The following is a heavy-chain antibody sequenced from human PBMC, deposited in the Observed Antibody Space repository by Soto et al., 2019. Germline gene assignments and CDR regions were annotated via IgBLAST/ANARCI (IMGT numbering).Heavy chain of an antibody. V-gene: IGHV4-59*01. CDR2: IYYSGST. CDR1: DGSISSYY. CDR3: ARVSCSGGSCRGRFDP. D-gene: IGHD2-15*01. Sequence: PSETLSLTCTVSDGSISSYYWSWIRQPPGKGLEWIGYIYYSGSTNYNPSLKSRVTISVDTSKNQFSLKLSSVTAADTAVYYCARVSCSGGSCRGRFDPWGQGTLVTVSS. J-gene: IGHJ5*02.